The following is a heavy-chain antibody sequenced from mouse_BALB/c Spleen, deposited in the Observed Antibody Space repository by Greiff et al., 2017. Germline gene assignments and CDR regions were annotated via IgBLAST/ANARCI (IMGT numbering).Heavy chain of an antibody. CDR3: ANYYGSSAPFAY. CDR2: IRNKANGYTT. J-gene: IGHJ3*01. D-gene: IGHD1-1*01. V-gene: IGHV7-3*02. Sequence: EVMLVESGGGLVQPGGSLRFSCATSGFTFTDYYMSWVRQPPGKALEWLGFIRNKANGYTTEYSASVKGRFTISRDNSQSILYLQMNTLRAEDSATYYCANYYGSSAPFAYWGQGTLVTVSA. CDR1: GFTFTDYY.